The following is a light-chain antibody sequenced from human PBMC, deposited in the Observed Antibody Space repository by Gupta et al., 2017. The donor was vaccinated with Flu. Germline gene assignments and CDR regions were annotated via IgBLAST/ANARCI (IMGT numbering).Light chain of an antibody. Sequence: SYVLTQPPSVSVAPGQTARITCGENKIGSKSVHWYQQRPGQAPVLVVYADSARPSGIPERFSGSNAGNTANLTISRVEAGDEADYDCQVWDSSSDQVVLGGGTKLTVL. CDR1: KIGSKS. V-gene: IGLV3-21*02. J-gene: IGLJ2*01. CDR3: QVWDSSSDQVV. CDR2: ADS.